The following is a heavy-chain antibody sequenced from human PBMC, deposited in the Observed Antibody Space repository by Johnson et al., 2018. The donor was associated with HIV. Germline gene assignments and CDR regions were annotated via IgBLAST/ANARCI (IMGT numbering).Heavy chain of an antibody. CDR2: IYSGGST. CDR3: ARVYYYDNKDGFDI. J-gene: IGHJ3*02. D-gene: IGHD3-22*01. Sequence: VQLVESGGGLVQPGGSLRLSCTASGFTVSSNYMSWVRQAPGKGLEWVSVIYSGGSTYYTASVKGRFTISRDISKNLLYLQMNSLRTEDTAVYYCARVYYYDNKDGFDIWGQGTTVTVSS. V-gene: IGHV3-66*02. CDR1: GFTVSSNY.